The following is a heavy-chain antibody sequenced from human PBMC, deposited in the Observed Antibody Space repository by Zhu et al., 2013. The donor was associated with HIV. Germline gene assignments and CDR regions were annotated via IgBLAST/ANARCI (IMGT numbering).Heavy chain of an antibody. CDR2: INPNTGGT. CDR1: GYTFSGYY. J-gene: IGHJ4*02. Sequence: QVQLVQSGADVKKPGASVKVSCKASGYTFSGYYIHWVRQAPGQGLEWMGWINPNTGGTDYAQKFQGRVTMTRDTSISTAYIDLRRLGSDDTAVYYCARGDYYDSSGYYDYWGQGTLVTVSS. CDR3: ARGDYYDSSGYYDY. V-gene: IGHV1-2*02. D-gene: IGHD3-22*01.